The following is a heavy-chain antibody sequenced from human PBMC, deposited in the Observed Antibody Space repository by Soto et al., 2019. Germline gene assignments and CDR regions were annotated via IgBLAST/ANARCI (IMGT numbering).Heavy chain of an antibody. CDR1: GGSISTTTW. D-gene: IGHD3-10*01. J-gene: IGHJ4*02. CDR3: ATSGSGSYRSFDY. CDR2: IYHSGST. Sequence: QVQLQESGPGLVKPSGTLSLTCAVSGGSISTTTWWSWVRQPPGKGLEWIGEIYHSGSTNYNPSLKSRVTISVDKSKNQFSLKVSSVTAADTAVYYCATSGSGSYRSFDYWGQGTLVTVSA. V-gene: IGHV4-4*02.